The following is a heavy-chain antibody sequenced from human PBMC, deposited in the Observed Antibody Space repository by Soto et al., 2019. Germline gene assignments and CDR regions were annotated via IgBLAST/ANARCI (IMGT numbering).Heavy chain of an antibody. CDR2: ISYDGSNK. D-gene: IGHD6-6*01. CDR1: GFTFSSYG. J-gene: IGHJ3*02. CDR3: ANIMARPPGAFDI. V-gene: IGHV3-30*18. Sequence: PGGSLRLSCAASGFTFSSYGMHWVRQAPGKGLEWVAVISYDGSNKYYADSVKGRFTISRDNSKNTLYLQMNSLRAGDTAVYYCANIMARPPGAFDIWGQGTMVTVSS.